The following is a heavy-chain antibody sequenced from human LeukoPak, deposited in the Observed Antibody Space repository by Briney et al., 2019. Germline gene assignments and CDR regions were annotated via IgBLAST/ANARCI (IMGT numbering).Heavy chain of an antibody. CDR2: IYPGDSDT. Sequence: AGESLKISCKGSGYTFISYWIGCVRQMPGKGLEWMGIIYPGDSDTRYSPSFQGQVTIAADRSTSTAYLQWSSLKASDTAMYYCARSSYYYVPFDYWGQGTLVTVSS. D-gene: IGHD3-10*02. CDR1: GYTFISYW. CDR3: ARSSYYYVPFDY. V-gene: IGHV5-51*01. J-gene: IGHJ4*02.